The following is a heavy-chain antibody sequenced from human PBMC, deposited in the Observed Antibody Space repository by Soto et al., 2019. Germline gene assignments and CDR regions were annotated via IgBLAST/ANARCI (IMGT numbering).Heavy chain of an antibody. CDR2: IRGSGAST. Sequence: PGGSLRLSCAASGFTFSSYAMSWVRQAPGKGLEWVSAIRGSGASTYYADSVKGRFTISRDNSKNTLYLQMNSLRAEDTAVYYCAKDRRGPGGRSGAMDYWGQGTLVTVAS. V-gene: IGHV3-23*01. CDR3: AKDRRGPGGRSGAMDY. D-gene: IGHD2-15*01. CDR1: GFTFSSYA. J-gene: IGHJ4*02.